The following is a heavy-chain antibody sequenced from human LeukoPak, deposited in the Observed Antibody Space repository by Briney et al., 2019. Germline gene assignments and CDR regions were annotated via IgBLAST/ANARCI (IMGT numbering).Heavy chain of an antibody. CDR3: ARDTAMVSYFDY. Sequence: PGGSLRLSCVVSRFTLGVYSMSWVRQTPGKRLEWVSYISSASTTIYYADSVKGRFTISRDNAKSSLFLLMNNLRAEDTAVYYCARDTAMVSYFDYWGQGTLVTVSS. CDR1: RFTLGVYS. J-gene: IGHJ4*02. CDR2: ISSASTTI. V-gene: IGHV3-48*04. D-gene: IGHD5-18*01.